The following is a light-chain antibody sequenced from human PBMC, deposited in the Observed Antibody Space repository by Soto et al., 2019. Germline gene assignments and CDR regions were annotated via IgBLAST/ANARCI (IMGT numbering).Light chain of an antibody. J-gene: IGLJ1*01. CDR3: SSYTSGTTLYA. CDR1: SSDIGGYEY. CDR2: EVG. Sequence: QSVLTQPASVSGSPGQSITISCTGSSSDIGGYEYVSWYQQHPGKAPKLIISEVGNRPSGVSNRFSGSKSANKASLTISGLQAEDEADYYCSSYTSGTTLYAFGPASKVTV. V-gene: IGLV2-14*01.